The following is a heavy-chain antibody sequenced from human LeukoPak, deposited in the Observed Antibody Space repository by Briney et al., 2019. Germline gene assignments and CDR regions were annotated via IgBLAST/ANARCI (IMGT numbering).Heavy chain of an antibody. D-gene: IGHD3-10*01. CDR3: ARDRGGYSLDY. Sequence: PGGSLRLSCAASGFTFSNYWMHWVRQAPGKGLVWVSRINSDGSSTIYADSVKGRFTISRDNAENTLYLQANSLRADETAVYYCARDRGGYSLDYWGQGTLVTVSS. V-gene: IGHV3-74*01. J-gene: IGHJ4*02. CDR1: GFTFSNYW. CDR2: INSDGSST.